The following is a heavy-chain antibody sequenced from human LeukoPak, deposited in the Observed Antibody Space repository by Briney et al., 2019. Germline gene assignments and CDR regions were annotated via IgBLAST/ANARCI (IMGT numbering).Heavy chain of an antibody. V-gene: IGHV3-30*02. CDR1: GFIFSTYG. D-gene: IGHD3-22*01. CDR2: IQCDGSNK. Sequence: GGSLRLSCAASGFIFSTYGMHWVRQAPGKGLEWVAFIQCDGSNKYYADSVKGRFTISRDNSKNTLYLQMNSLRAEDTAVYYCAKDYYHSSGPDYWGQGTLVTVSS. J-gene: IGHJ4*02. CDR3: AKDYYHSSGPDY.